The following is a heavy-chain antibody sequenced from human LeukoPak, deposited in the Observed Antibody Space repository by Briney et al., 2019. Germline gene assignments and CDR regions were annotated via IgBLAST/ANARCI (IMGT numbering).Heavy chain of an antibody. J-gene: IGHJ4*02. CDR2: ISYDGSNK. V-gene: IGHV3-30*04. CDR3: AAYSSSSLFDY. CDR1: GFTFNSYA. D-gene: IGHD6-6*01. Sequence: PGRSLRLSCAASGFTFNSYAMHWVRQAPGKGLEWVAVISYDGSNKYYADSVKGRFTISRDNSKNTLYLQMNSLRAEDTAVYYCAAYSSSSLFDYWGQGTLVTVSS.